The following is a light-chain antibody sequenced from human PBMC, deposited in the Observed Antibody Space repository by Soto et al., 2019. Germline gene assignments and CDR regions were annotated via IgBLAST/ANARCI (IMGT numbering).Light chain of an antibody. CDR2: EVS. Sequence: QSALTQPASVSGSPGQSITISCPGTSSDGGGYNYVSWYQQHPGKAPKLMIYEVSNRPSGVSNRFSGSKSGNTASLTISGLQAEDEADYYCTSYTSSSTDADVVFGGGTQLTVL. CDR3: TSYTSSSTDADVV. J-gene: IGLJ2*01. CDR1: SSDGGGYNY. V-gene: IGLV2-14*01.